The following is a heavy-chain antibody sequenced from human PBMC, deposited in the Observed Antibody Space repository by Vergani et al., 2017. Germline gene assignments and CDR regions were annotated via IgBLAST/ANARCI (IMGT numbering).Heavy chain of an antibody. Sequence: QVQVVQSGAEVKKSGASVKVSCKTSGYIFSKYYMHWVRQAPGQGLEWMGIINPSGGHTNYAQKFQGRVTMTRDTSKSTVYMELSSLRSEDTAIYYCARGDYGSLTDYRYWGQGTLVTVSA. D-gene: IGHD3-9*01. V-gene: IGHV1-46*03. CDR3: ARGDYGSLTDYRY. CDR2: INPSGGHT. J-gene: IGHJ4*02. CDR1: GYIFSKYY.